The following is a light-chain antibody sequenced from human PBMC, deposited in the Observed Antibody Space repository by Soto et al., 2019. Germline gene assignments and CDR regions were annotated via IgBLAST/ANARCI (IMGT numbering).Light chain of an antibody. V-gene: IGLV1-47*01. CDR3: AAWDDSLSVV. Sequence: QLVLTQPPSASGTPGQRVTISCSGSSSNIQNYYVYWYQQLPGTAPKLLIYRNNQRPSGVPDRFSGSKSGTSASLAITGLRSEDEADYYCAAWDDSLSVVFGGGTKLTVL. J-gene: IGLJ3*02. CDR1: SSNIQNYY. CDR2: RNN.